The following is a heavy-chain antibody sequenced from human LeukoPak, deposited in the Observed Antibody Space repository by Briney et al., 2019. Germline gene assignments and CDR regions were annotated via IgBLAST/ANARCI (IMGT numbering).Heavy chain of an antibody. V-gene: IGHV1-69*13. D-gene: IGHD2-21*02. CDR3: ARGDVVVTAIRNYYGMDV. CDR1: GGTLSSYA. Sequence: SVKVSCKASGGTLSSYAISWVRQAPGQGLEWMGGIIPIFGTANYAQKFQGRVTITADESTSTAYMELSSLRSEDTAVYYCARGDVVVTAIRNYYGMDVWGQGTTVTVSS. CDR2: IIPIFGTA. J-gene: IGHJ6*02.